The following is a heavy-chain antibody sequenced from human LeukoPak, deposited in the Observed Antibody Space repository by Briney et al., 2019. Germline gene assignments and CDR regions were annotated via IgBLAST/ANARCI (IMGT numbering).Heavy chain of an antibody. CDR1: GGTFSSYA. CDR3: ASRSRYNWNYNYYYGMDV. CDR2: IIPIFGTA. J-gene: IGHJ6*02. Sequence: VASVKVSCKASGGTFSSYAISWVRQAPGQGLEWMGGIIPIFGTANYAQKFQGRVTIIADESTSTAYMELSSLRSEDTAVYYCASRSRYNWNYNYYYGMDVWSQGTTVTVSS. V-gene: IGHV1-69*01. D-gene: IGHD1-20*01.